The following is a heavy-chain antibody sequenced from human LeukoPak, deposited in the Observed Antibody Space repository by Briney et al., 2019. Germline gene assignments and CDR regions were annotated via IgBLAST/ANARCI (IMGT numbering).Heavy chain of an antibody. CDR3: ARVGAAPGHFDY. V-gene: IGHV1-18*01. Sequence: ASVKVSCKASDYTFTSYGISWVRQAPGQGLEWIGWISTYSGNTNYAHNLQGRITVTTETSTSTAYMELRSLRSDDTAVYYCARVGAAPGHFDYWGQGTQLTVSS. CDR1: DYTFTSYG. J-gene: IGHJ4*02. D-gene: IGHD6-13*01. CDR2: ISTYSGNT.